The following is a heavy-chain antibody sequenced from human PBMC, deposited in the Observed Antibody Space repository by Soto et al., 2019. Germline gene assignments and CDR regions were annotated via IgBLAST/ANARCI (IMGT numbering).Heavy chain of an antibody. CDR1: GFTFSSYA. CDR2: ISYDGSNK. CDR3: ARDLGADYGDYVDY. J-gene: IGHJ4*02. D-gene: IGHD4-17*01. V-gene: IGHV3-30-3*01. Sequence: QVQLVESGGGVVQPGRSLRLSCAASGFTFSSYAMHWVRQAPGKGLEWVAVISYDGSNKYYADSVKGRFTISRDNSKNTLYLQMNSLRAEDTAVYYCARDLGADYGDYVDYWGQGTLVTVSS.